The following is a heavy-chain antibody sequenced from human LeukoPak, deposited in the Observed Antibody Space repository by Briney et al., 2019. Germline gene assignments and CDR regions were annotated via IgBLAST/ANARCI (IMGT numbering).Heavy chain of an antibody. Sequence: EASVKVSCKVSGYTLTELPMHWVRQAPGKGLEWMGGFDPEVVETIYAQKFQGRVTMTEDTSTDTTYMELSSLRSEDTAVYYCATDLLNYYDSSGYFREYWGQGTLVTVSS. V-gene: IGHV1-24*01. J-gene: IGHJ4*02. D-gene: IGHD3-22*01. CDR3: ATDLLNYYDSSGYFREY. CDR1: GYTLTELP. CDR2: FDPEVVET.